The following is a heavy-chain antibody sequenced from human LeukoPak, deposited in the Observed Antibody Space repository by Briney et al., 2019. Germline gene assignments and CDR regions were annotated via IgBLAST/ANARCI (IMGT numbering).Heavy chain of an antibody. CDR3: ARANLGSIDY. J-gene: IGHJ4*02. CDR1: GGSISSYQ. D-gene: IGHD3-10*02. CDR2: IYYSGST. Sequence: PSETLSLTCTVSGGSISSYQWSWIRQPRWRGLEGMGYIYYSGSTNYNPSLKSRVTMSVDTSKNQFSLKLSSVTAADTAVYYCARANLGSIDYWGQGTLVTVSS. V-gene: IGHV4-59*12.